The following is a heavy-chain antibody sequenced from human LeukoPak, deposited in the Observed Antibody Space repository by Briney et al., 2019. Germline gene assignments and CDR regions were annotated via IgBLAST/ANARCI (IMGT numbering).Heavy chain of an antibody. CDR1: GFTFSSYW. V-gene: IGHV3-7*01. J-gene: IGHJ4*02. Sequence: GGSLRLSCAVSGFTFSSYWMSWVRQAPGKGLEWVANIKQDGSEKYYVDSVKGRFTISRDNAKNSLYLQMNSLRAEDTAVYYCARERRWGFDYWGQGTLVTVSS. D-gene: IGHD4-23*01. CDR2: IKQDGSEK. CDR3: ARERRWGFDY.